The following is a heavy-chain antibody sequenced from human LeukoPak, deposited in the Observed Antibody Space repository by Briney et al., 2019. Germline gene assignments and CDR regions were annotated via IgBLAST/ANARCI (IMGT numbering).Heavy chain of an antibody. CDR1: GFTFSSYA. J-gene: IGHJ6*03. CDR2: ISGSGGST. V-gene: IGHV3-23*01. CDR3: AKFGATQDYYYYMDV. D-gene: IGHD2-15*01. Sequence: GGSLRLSCAASGFTFSSYAMSWVRQAPGEGLEWVSAISGSGGSTYYADSVKGRFTISRDNSKNTLYLQMNSLRAEDTAVYHCAKFGATQDYYYYMDVWGKGTTVTVSS.